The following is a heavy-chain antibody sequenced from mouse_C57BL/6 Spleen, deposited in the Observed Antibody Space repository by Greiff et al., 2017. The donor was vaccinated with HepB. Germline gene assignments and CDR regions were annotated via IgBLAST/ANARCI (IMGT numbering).Heavy chain of an antibody. CDR3: TTLGGYPFAY. D-gene: IGHD2-2*01. CDR1: GFTIKDYY. Sequence: VQLQQSGAELVRPGASVKLSCTASGFTIKDYYMHWVKQRPEQGLEWIGWIDPENGDTEYASKFQGKATITADTSSNTAYLQLSSLTSEDTAVYYCTTLGGYPFAYWGQGTLVTVSA. V-gene: IGHV14-4*01. CDR2: IDPENGDT. J-gene: IGHJ3*01.